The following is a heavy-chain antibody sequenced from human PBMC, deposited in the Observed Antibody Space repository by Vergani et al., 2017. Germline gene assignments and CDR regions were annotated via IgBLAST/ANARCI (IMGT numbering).Heavy chain of an antibody. CDR3: ARDRYGDYYYYMDV. Sequence: QVQLQQWGAGLLKPSETLSLTCAVYGGSFSGYYWSWIRQPPGKGLEWIGEINHSGSTNYNPSLKSRVTISVDTSKNQFSLKLSSVTAADTAVYYCARDRYGDYYYYMDVWGKGTTVTVSS. CDR1: GGSFSGYY. J-gene: IGHJ6*03. V-gene: IGHV4-34*01. CDR2: INHSGST. D-gene: IGHD4-17*01.